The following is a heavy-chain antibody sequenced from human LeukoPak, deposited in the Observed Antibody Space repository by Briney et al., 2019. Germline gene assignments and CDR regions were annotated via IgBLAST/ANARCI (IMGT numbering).Heavy chain of an antibody. CDR2: IQKDGSQK. V-gene: IGHV3-7*01. J-gene: IGHJ4*02. D-gene: IGHD2-21*01. Sequence: GGSLRLSCAASEFTFSNYWMSWVRQAPGKGLEWVASIQKDGSQKYYLESVKGRFTISRDNTKNSLYLHMSSLRADDTAVYLCATVAGYLDYWGQGTLVTVSS. CDR1: EFTFSNYW. CDR3: ATVAGYLDY.